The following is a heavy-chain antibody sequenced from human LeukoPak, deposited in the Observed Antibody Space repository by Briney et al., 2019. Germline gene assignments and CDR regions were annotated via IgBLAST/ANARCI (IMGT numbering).Heavy chain of an antibody. Sequence: KPSETLSLTCAVSGYSISSGYYWGWIRQPPGKGLEWIGSIYHSGSTYYNPSLKSRVTISVDTSKNQFSLKLRSVTAADTAVYFCVRHEEAFVSSGWFLNWFDPWGQGTLVTVSP. CDR2: IYHSGST. J-gene: IGHJ5*02. V-gene: IGHV4-38-2*01. CDR3: VRHEEAFVSSGWFLNWFDP. D-gene: IGHD6-19*01. CDR1: GYSISSGYY.